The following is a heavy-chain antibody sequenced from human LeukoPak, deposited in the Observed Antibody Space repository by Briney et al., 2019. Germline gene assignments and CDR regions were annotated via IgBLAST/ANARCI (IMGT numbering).Heavy chain of an antibody. V-gene: IGHV3-21*01. CDR2: ISSSSSYI. D-gene: IGHD4/OR15-4a*01. J-gene: IGHJ4*02. CDR3: ARDDYGGLDY. Sequence: GGSLRLSCAASGFTFSSYGMSWVRQAPGKGLEWVSSISSSSSYIYYVDSVKGRFTISRDNAKNSLYLQMNSLRAEDTAVYYCARDDYGGLDYWGQGTLVTVSS. CDR1: GFTFSSYG.